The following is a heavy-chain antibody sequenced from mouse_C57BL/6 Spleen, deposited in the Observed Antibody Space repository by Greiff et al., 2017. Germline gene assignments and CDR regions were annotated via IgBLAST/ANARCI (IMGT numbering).Heavy chain of an antibody. Sequence: EVMLVESGGGLVKPGGSLKLSCAASGFTFSSYAMSWVRQTPEKRLEWVAIISDGGSYPYYSDNVKGRFTISRDNAKNNLCLQMSHLKTEDTAMYYCAREGGTWLAYWGQGTLVTVSA. V-gene: IGHV5-4*01. J-gene: IGHJ3*01. CDR3: AREGGTWLAY. CDR1: GFTFSSYA. CDR2: ISDGGSYP. D-gene: IGHD1-1*02.